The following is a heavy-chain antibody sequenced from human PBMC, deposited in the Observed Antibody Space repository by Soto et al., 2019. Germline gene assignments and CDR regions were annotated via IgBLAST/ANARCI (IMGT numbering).Heavy chain of an antibody. V-gene: IGHV1-2*04. CDR3: ARGEYSSSDAFDI. Sequence: ASVKVSCKASGYTFTGYYMHWVRQAPGQGLEWMGWINPNSGGTNYAQKFQGWVTMTRDTSISTAYMELSRLRSDDTAVYYCARGEYSSSDAFDIWGQGTMVTVSS. J-gene: IGHJ3*02. CDR2: INPNSGGT. CDR1: GYTFTGYY. D-gene: IGHD6-6*01.